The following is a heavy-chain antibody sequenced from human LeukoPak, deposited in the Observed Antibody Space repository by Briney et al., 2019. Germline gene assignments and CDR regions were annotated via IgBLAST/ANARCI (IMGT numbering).Heavy chain of an antibody. Sequence: SETLSLTCTVSGGSISSGGYYWSWIRQPPGKGLEWIGYIYHSGSTYYSPSLKSRVTISVDRSKNQFSLKLSSVTAADTAVYYCARGSSGSYIYYYYYMDVWGKGTTVTVSS. CDR1: GGSISSGGYY. D-gene: IGHD1-26*01. V-gene: IGHV4-30-2*01. J-gene: IGHJ6*03. CDR3: ARGSSGSYIYYYYYMDV. CDR2: IYHSGST.